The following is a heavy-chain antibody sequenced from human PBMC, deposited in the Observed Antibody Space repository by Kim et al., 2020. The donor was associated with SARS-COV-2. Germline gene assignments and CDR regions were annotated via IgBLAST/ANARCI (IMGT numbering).Heavy chain of an antibody. D-gene: IGHD4-17*01. Sequence: GGSLRLSCAASGFTFSDYYMSWIRQAPGKGLEWVSYISSSSSYTNYADSVKGRFTISRDNAKNSLYLQMNSLRAEDTAVYYCAREGVRYGDYAPREFQHWGQGTLVTVSS. V-gene: IGHV3-11*06. CDR2: ISSSSSYT. CDR1: GFTFSDYY. J-gene: IGHJ1*01. CDR3: AREGVRYGDYAPREFQH.